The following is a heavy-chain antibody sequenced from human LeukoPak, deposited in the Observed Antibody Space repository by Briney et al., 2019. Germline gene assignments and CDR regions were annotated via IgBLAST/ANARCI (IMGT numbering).Heavy chain of an antibody. J-gene: IGHJ4*02. Sequence: GGSLRLSCAASGFTFSSYAMSWVRQAPGKGLEWVSAISGSGGSTYYADSVKGRFTISRDNAKNSLYLQMNSLRAEDTAVYYCARNELGYYDSSGPYYFDYWGQGTLVTVSS. CDR3: ARNELGYYDSSGPYYFDY. CDR1: GFTFSSYA. CDR2: ISGSGGST. V-gene: IGHV3-23*01. D-gene: IGHD3-22*01.